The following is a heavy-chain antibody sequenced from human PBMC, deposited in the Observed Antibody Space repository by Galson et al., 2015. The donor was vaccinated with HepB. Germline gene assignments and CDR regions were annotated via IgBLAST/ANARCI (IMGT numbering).Heavy chain of an antibody. CDR3: AREVDYYDSSGYHWFDP. CDR2: ISSSSSYT. CDR1: GTTFSDYY. D-gene: IGHD3-22*01. V-gene: IGHV3-11*05. J-gene: IGHJ5*02. Sequence: SLRPSCAASGTTFSDYYMSWIRQAPGKGLEWVSYISSSSSYTNYADSVKGRFTISRDNAKNSLYLQMNSLRAEDTAVYYCAREVDYYDSSGYHWFDPWGQGTLVTVSS.